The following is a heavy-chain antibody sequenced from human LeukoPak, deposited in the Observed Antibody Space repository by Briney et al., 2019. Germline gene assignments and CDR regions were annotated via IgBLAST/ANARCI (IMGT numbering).Heavy chain of an antibody. CDR1: GFTFSRYG. Sequence: GGSLRLSCAASGFTFSRYGMNWVRQAPGKGLEWVSYISSSGSTIYYADSVKGRFTISRDNAKNSLYLQMNSLRAEDTAVYYCARDLVDIVATRTFDYWGQGTLVTVSS. CDR2: ISSSGSTI. J-gene: IGHJ4*02. D-gene: IGHD5-12*01. V-gene: IGHV3-48*03. CDR3: ARDLVDIVATRTFDY.